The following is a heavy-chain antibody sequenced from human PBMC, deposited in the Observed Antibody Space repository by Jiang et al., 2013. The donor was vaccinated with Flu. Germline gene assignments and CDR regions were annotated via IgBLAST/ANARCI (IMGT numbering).Heavy chain of an antibody. V-gene: IGHV3-30*01. D-gene: IGHD3-16*01. CDR3: AREDYGNYYFDC. CDR2: ISNDESDK. Sequence: AASGFTFSSYVMYWVRQAPGKGLEWVAGISNDESDKYYADSVKGRFAISRDNSNNTLYLQMKSLRIEDTALYYCAREDYGNYYFDCWGQGTLVTVSS. J-gene: IGHJ4*02. CDR1: GFTFSSYV.